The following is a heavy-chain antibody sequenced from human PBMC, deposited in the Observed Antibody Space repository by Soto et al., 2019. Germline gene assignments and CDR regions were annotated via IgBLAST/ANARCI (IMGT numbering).Heavy chain of an antibody. J-gene: IGHJ3*01. CDR2: IIPMLTVT. D-gene: IGHD2-2*01. Sequence: QVHLVQSGAEVKKPGSSVKVSCKAAGGTFSTYTLIWVRQAPGQGLEWMGRIIPMLTVTNSAQKFQGRVTLTADKSXXXAXXXLTSLRSDDXAXXXCSIGSWSAETFDVWGQGTMVTV. V-gene: IGHV1-69*02. CDR1: GGTFSTYT. CDR3: SIGSWSAETFDV.